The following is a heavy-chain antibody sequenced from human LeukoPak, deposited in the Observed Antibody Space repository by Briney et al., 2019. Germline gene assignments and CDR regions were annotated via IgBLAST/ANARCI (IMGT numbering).Heavy chain of an antibody. CDR3: ARDGNDIVVVPAAIGYYFDY. D-gene: IGHD2-2*02. J-gene: IGHJ4*02. V-gene: IGHV3-74*01. Sequence: GGSLRLSCAASGFTFSNHWMHWVRQAPGKGLVWVSRINNDGSSTTYADSVKGRFTISRDNAKNTLYLQMNSLRAEDTAVYYCARDGNDIVVVPAAIGYYFDYWGQGTLVTVSS. CDR2: INNDGSST. CDR1: GFTFSNHW.